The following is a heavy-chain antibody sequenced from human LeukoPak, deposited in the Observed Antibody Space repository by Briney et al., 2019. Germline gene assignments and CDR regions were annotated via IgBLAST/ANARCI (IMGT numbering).Heavy chain of an antibody. Sequence: PGGSLRLSCAASGFTLSSNYMSWVRQAPGKGLEWVSVIYSGGSTYYADSVKGRFTISRDNSKNTLYLQMNSLRAGDTAVYYCAREVDGDYGDYWGQGTLVTVSS. CDR1: GFTLSSNY. V-gene: IGHV3-53*01. D-gene: IGHD4-17*01. CDR2: IYSGGST. CDR3: AREVDGDYGDY. J-gene: IGHJ4*02.